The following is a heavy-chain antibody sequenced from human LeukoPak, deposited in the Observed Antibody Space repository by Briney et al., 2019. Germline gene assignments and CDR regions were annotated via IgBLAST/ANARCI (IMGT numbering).Heavy chain of an antibody. D-gene: IGHD4-17*01. CDR1: GGSISSYY. J-gene: IGHJ5*02. CDR3: ARVIYGDYETNWFDP. V-gene: IGHV4-59*08. CDR2: IYYSGST. Sequence: PSETLSLTCTVSGGSISSYYWSWIRQPPGKGLEWIGYIYYSGSTNYNPSLKSRVTISVDTSKNQFSLKLSSVTAADTAVYYCARVIYGDYETNWFDPWGQGTLATVSS.